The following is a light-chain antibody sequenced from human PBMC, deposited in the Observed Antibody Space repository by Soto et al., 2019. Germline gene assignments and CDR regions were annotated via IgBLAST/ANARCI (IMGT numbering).Light chain of an antibody. CDR2: EVS. J-gene: IGLJ1*01. CDR1: SSDVGAYNY. CDR3: RSYAGAYTLA. V-gene: IGLV2-14*01. Sequence: QSVLAQPASVSGSPGQSIAISCTGTSSDVGAYNYVSWYQQHPAKAPKLIVLEVSDRPLGVSDRFSGSKSGNTASLTISGLQAEDEADYYCRSYAGAYTLAFGTRPKVTVL.